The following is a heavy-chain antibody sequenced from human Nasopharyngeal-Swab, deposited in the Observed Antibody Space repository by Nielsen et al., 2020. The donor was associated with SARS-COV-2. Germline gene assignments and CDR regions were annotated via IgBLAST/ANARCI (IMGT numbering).Heavy chain of an antibody. CDR2: ISGGSSDS. Sequence: GGSLRLSCVASGFAFSDSYMSWIRQAQEKGLEGLSYISGGSSDSNYADSVKGRFTISRDNTKNALYLQMNSLRAEDTAVYYCVKNSGRDGGYWGQGTLVTVSS. J-gene: IGHJ4*02. D-gene: IGHD1-1*01. V-gene: IGHV3-11*03. CDR3: VKNSGRDGGY. CDR1: GFAFSDSY.